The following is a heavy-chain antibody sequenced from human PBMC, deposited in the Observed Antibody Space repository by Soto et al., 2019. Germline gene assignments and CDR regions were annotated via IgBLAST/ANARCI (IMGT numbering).Heavy chain of an antibody. D-gene: IGHD6-13*01. V-gene: IGHV4-39*07. Sequence: PSETLSLTCTVSGGSISSSSYYWGWIRQPPGKGLEWIGSIYYSGSTYYNPSLKSRVTISVDTSKNQFSLKLSSVTAADTAVYYCARAPAPSYSSSWYYFDYWGQGTLVTVSS. CDR2: IYYSGST. J-gene: IGHJ4*02. CDR3: ARAPAPSYSSSWYYFDY. CDR1: GGSISSSSYY.